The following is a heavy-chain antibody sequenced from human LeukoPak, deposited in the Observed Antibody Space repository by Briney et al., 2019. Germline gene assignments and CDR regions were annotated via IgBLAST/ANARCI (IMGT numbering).Heavy chain of an antibody. CDR2: ISGSGGST. V-gene: IGHV3-23*01. Sequence: GGSLRLSCAASGFSFNNYAMTWVRQAPGKGLEWVSSISGSGGSTYYADPVKGRFTISRDNSKNTLYLQMNSLRDEDTAVYYCARVEGSGSYYYYYGMDVWGQGTTVTVSS. CDR3: ARVEGSGSYYYYYGMDV. J-gene: IGHJ6*02. D-gene: IGHD3-10*01. CDR1: GFSFNNYA.